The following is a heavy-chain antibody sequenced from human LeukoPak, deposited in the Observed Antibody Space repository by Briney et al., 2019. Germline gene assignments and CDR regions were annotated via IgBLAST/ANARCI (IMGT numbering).Heavy chain of an antibody. Sequence: PSETLSLTCTVSGGSISSYYWSWIRQPPGKGLEWIGYIYYSGSTNYNPSLKSRVTISVDTSRNQFSLNLSPVTAADTAVYYCARAWFGESAYTFDYWGQGTLVT. CDR3: ARAWFGESAYTFDY. V-gene: IGHV4-59*01. CDR2: IYYSGST. D-gene: IGHD3-10*01. J-gene: IGHJ4*02. CDR1: GGSISSYY.